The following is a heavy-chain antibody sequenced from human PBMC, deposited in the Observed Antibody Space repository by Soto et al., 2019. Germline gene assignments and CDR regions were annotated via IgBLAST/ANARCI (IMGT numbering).Heavy chain of an antibody. Sequence: QVQLQESGPGVVKPPQTLSLTCIVSGVSISSGDDYWSWIRQPPGKGLEWIGYIYSSGSTYCNPSLGSRATISADTSKNQFSLELTSVTAADTAVYYCARGGAYDYWGQGALVTVSS. CDR2: IYSSGST. CDR3: ARGGAYDY. CDR1: GVSISSGDDY. J-gene: IGHJ4*02. D-gene: IGHD3-16*01. V-gene: IGHV4-30-4*01.